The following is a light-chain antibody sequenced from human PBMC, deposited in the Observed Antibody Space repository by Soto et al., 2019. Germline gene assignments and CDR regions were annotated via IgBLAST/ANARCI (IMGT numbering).Light chain of an antibody. CDR2: DVS. CDR1: SSDVGGYNY. V-gene: IGLV2-11*01. Sequence: QSALTQPRSVSGSPGQSVTISCTGTSSDVGGYNYVSWYQQHPGKAPKLMIYDVSKRPSGVPDRFSGSKSGNTASLTISGLQAEDEADYYCCSYAGGYTLFGGGTKVTVL. J-gene: IGLJ2*01. CDR3: CSYAGGYTL.